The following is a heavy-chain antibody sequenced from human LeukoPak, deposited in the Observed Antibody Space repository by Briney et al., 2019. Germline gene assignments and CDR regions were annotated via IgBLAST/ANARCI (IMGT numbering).Heavy chain of an antibody. D-gene: IGHD2-2*01. CDR1: GYTFTTSG. Sequence: ASVKVSCKASGYTFTTSGINWVRQAPGQGLEWMGCINVYNGNTNYAQKFQGRVTMTRDTSTSTAYMELRSLKSDDTAVYYCARGLVVPAAMGEFDYWGQGTLIAVSS. CDR2: INVYNGNT. V-gene: IGHV1-18*01. CDR3: ARGLVVPAAMGEFDY. J-gene: IGHJ4*02.